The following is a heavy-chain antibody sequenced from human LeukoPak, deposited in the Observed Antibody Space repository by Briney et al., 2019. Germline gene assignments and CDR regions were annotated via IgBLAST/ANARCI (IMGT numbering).Heavy chain of an antibody. V-gene: IGHV3-48*03. CDR1: GFTFSDYE. D-gene: IGHD1-26*01. Sequence: GGSLRLSCAASGFTFSDYEMNWVRQAPGKGLEWVSYISSSGGTIYYADSVKGRFTISRDNAKNSQYLQMNSLRAEDTAVYYCARNAGGSYNYWGQGTLVTVSS. CDR3: ARNAGGSYNY. CDR2: ISSSGGTI. J-gene: IGHJ4*02.